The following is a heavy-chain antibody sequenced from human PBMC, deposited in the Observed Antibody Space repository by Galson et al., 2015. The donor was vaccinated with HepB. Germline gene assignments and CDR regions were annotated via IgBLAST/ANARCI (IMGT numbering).Heavy chain of an antibody. V-gene: IGHV3-30*04. CDR2: ISYDGSNK. D-gene: IGHD1-26*01. CDR1: GFTFSSYA. J-gene: IGHJ4*02. Sequence: SLRLSCAASGFTFSSYAMHWVRQAPGKGLEWVAVISYDGSNKYYADSVKGRFTISRDNSKNTLYLQMNSLRAEDTAVYYCARESSPVGDYFDYWGQGTLVTVSS. CDR3: ARESSPVGDYFDY.